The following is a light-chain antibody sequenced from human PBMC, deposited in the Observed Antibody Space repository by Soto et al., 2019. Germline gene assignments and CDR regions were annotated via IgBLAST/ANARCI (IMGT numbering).Light chain of an antibody. Sequence: GDIGTITFRASQRISTWLAWYQQKPGKAPKLLIYDASSLQSGVPSRFSGSGSGTEFTLTISSLQPDDFATYYCQQSYSTPRTFGQGTKVDIK. V-gene: IGKV1-5*01. CDR3: QQSYSTPRT. J-gene: IGKJ1*01. CDR2: DAS. CDR1: QRISTW.